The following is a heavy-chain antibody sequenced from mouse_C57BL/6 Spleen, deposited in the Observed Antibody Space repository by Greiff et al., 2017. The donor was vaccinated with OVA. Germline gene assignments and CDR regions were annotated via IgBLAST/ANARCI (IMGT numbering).Heavy chain of an antibody. CDR1: GFTFSSYG. V-gene: IGHV5-6*01. J-gene: IGHJ4*01. CDR3: ARRPVADYAMDY. Sequence: EVHLVESGGDLVKPGGSLKLSCAASGFTFSSYGMSWVRQTPDKRLEWVATISSGGSYTYYPDSVKGRFTISRDNAKNTLYLQMSSLKSEDTAMYYCARRPVADYAMDYWGQGTSVTVSS. CDR2: ISSGGSYT. D-gene: IGHD1-1*01.